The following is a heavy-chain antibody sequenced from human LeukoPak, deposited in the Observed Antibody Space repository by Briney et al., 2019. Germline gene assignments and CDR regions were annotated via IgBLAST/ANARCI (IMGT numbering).Heavy chain of an antibody. Sequence: PSETLSLTCTVSGGSMSTYYWTWIRQSPGKGLEWMGYIYHSGSTKYNPSLESRVTISVDTSKNQYSLKLRSATAADTAVYYCARSSRGLGYDFPFDYWGQGTLVTVSS. D-gene: IGHD3-3*01. J-gene: IGHJ4*02. CDR3: ARSSRGLGYDFPFDY. V-gene: IGHV4-59*01. CDR1: GGSMSTYY. CDR2: IYHSGST.